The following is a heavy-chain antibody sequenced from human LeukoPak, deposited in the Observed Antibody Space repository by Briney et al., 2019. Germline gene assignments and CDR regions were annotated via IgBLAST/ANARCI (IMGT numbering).Heavy chain of an antibody. CDR3: AKYVLVRRYSDY. V-gene: IGHV3-23*01. D-gene: IGHD3-22*01. Sequence: GESLRLSCVASGFIFSGHAISWVRQAPGKGLQWVSVISGGGRTTEYADSVKGRFTVSRDISKNTVFLQMNSLRVEDTAIYYCAKYVLVRRYSDYWGQGVVVTVSS. J-gene: IGHJ4*02. CDR1: GFIFSGHA. CDR2: ISGGGRTT.